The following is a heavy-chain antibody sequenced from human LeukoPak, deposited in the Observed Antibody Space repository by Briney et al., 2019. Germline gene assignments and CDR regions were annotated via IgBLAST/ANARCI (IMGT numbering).Heavy chain of an antibody. V-gene: IGHV3-30*18. J-gene: IGHJ4*02. CDR2: ISNDGSDK. D-gene: IGHD5-12*01. Sequence: PGGSLRLSCAASGFTFSTYAMHWVRQAPGRGLEGVAVISNDGSDKFYSDSVTGRFTISRDNSKNTVFLQMNSLKPEDTAVYYCAKDRGYDAYAPIDYWGQGTLVTVSS. CDR1: GFTFSTYA. CDR3: AKDRGYDAYAPIDY.